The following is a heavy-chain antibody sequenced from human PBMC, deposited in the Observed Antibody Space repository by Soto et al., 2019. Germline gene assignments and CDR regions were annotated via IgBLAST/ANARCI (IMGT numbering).Heavy chain of an antibody. CDR2: IEQDGRET. Sequence: EVQLVESGGGLVQPGGSLRLSCVVSGISFSNYWMNWVRQAPGKGPEWVANIEQDGRETNYVDSVKGRFTISRDNAKNSLYLQLNNLRVEGTAMYYCAGGSGWTEDYWGQGTLVTVSS. CDR1: GISFSNYW. CDR3: AGGSGWTEDY. D-gene: IGHD6-19*01. V-gene: IGHV3-7*04. J-gene: IGHJ4*02.